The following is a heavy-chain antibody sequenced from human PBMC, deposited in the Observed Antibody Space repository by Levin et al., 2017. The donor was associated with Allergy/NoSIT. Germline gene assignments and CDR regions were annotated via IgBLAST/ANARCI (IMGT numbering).Heavy chain of an antibody. Sequence: GESLKISCAASGFTFSNYAMHWVCQAPGKGPEWVAVISYDGSGKYYADSVKGRFTISRDNSKNTLYLQVNSLKPEDTAVYYCAVQRSPGIVDATMGFDYWGQGTLVTVSS. CDR3: AVQRSPGIVDATMGFDY. J-gene: IGHJ4*02. CDR1: GFTFSNYA. V-gene: IGHV3-30-3*01. CDR2: ISYDGSGK. D-gene: IGHD1-26*01.